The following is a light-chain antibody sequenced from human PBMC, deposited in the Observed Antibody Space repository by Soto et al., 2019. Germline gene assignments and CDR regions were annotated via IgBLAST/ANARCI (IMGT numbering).Light chain of an antibody. CDR1: QSVSNNY. CDR2: AAT. J-gene: IGKJ1*01. V-gene: IGKV3-20*01. CDR3: QQYGSPGT. Sequence: ELVLTPSPGTLSLSPGERATLSCRASQSVSNNYLAWYQQKRDQAPRLLYDAATNRAAGTPDWCSGRGAGAYFTLTRSRQEAEDFAVYYHQQYGSPGTFGQGTKVDIK.